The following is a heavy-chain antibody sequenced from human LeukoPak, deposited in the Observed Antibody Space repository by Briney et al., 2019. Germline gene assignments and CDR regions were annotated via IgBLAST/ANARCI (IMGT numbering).Heavy chain of an antibody. D-gene: IGHD6-19*01. CDR2: IITDGSYT. Sequence: PGGSLRLSCAASGFTFSSYWMHWVRQAPGKGLVWVSRIITDGSYTSYADSAKGRFTISRDNAKNTLYLQMNSLRAEDTAVYYCAREDVDITVAASGAFDIWGQGTMVTVSS. CDR3: AREDVDITVAASGAFDI. J-gene: IGHJ3*02. V-gene: IGHV3-74*01. CDR1: GFTFSSYW.